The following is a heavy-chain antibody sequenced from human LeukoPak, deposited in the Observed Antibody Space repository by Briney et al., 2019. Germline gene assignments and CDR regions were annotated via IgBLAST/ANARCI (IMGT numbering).Heavy chain of an antibody. D-gene: IGHD4-11*01. CDR3: AKQIDYSTPRGYFDY. J-gene: IGHJ4*02. CDR2: ISGSGGST. Sequence: PGGSLRLSCAASGFTFSSYAMSWVRQAPGKGLEWVSAISGSGGSTYYADSVKGRFTISRDNSKNTLYLQMNILRAEDTAVYYCAKQIDYSTPRGYFDYWGQGTLVTVSS. V-gene: IGHV3-23*01. CDR1: GFTFSSYA.